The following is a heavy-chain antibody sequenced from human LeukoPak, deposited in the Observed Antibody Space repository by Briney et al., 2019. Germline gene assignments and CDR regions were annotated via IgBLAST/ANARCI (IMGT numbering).Heavy chain of an antibody. D-gene: IGHD2-2*01. Sequence: GASVKVSCKASGYTFTSYGISWVRQAPGQGLEWMGWISAYNGNTNYAQKPQGRVTMTTDASTSTAYMELRSLRSDDTAVYYCARDRSSNRYCSSTSCYQDDAFDIWGQGTMVTVSS. CDR3: ARDRSSNRYCSSTSCYQDDAFDI. V-gene: IGHV1-18*01. CDR1: GYTFTSYG. J-gene: IGHJ3*02. CDR2: ISAYNGNT.